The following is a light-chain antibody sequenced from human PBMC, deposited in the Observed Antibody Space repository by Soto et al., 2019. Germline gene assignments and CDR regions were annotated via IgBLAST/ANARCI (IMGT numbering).Light chain of an antibody. CDR2: DAS. J-gene: IGKJ1*01. CDR3: QQYNNWPPT. Sequence: DIQMTQSPSTLSATAGDRVTITCRASQSISSWLAWYQHKPGKAPKLLIYDASNLDSGVPSRFSGSGSGTEFSLTISNLQPDDCATYYCQQYNNWPPTFGQGTKVDIK. V-gene: IGKV1-5*01. CDR1: QSISSW.